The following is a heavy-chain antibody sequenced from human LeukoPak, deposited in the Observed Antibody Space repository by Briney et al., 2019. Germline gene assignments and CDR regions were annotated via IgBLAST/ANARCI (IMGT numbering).Heavy chain of an antibody. Sequence: KSGGSLRLSCAASGFTLSCCGMHWVRQPPGKGLEWIGEIYHSGSTNYNPSLKSRVTISVDKSKNQFSLKLSSVTAADTAVYYCAREDYDDSGAWYFDLWGRGTLVTVSS. V-gene: IGHV4-4*02. CDR3: AREDYDDSGAWYFDL. CDR1: GFTLSCCGM. CDR2: IYHSGST. D-gene: IGHD3-3*01. J-gene: IGHJ2*01.